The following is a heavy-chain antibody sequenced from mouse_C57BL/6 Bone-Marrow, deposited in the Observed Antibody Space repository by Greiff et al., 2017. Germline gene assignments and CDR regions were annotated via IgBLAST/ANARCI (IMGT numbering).Heavy chain of an antibody. CDR3: ARHYYYYGSSPFAY. J-gene: IGHJ3*01. Sequence: EVKLVESGGGLVQPGESLKLSCESNEYEFPSHDMSWVRKTPEKRLELVAAINSDGGSTYYPDTMARRFIISRDNTKKTLYLQMSSLRSDDTALYYCARHYYYYGSSPFAYWGQGTLVTVSA. CDR1: EYEFPSHD. V-gene: IGHV5-2*01. D-gene: IGHD1-1*01. CDR2: INSDGGST.